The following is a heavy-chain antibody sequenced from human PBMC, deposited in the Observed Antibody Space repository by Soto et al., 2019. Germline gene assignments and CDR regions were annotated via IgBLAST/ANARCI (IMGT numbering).Heavy chain of an antibody. CDR3: AKGGWYEDH. D-gene: IGHD6-19*01. CDR1: GGSVSSDY. Sequence: SETLSLTCTVSGGSVSSDYWSWIRQPPGKGLEWIGYSHNSGSTDYNPSLKGRVTISIDTSRNEFSLKLRSVTAADTAVYYCAKGGWYEDHWGQGTLVTVSS. J-gene: IGHJ4*02. CDR2: SHNSGST. V-gene: IGHV4-4*08.